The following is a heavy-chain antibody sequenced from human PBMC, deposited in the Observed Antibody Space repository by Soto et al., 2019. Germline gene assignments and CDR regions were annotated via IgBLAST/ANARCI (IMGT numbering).Heavy chain of an antibody. J-gene: IGHJ4*02. CDR2: IWYDGGNK. CDR3: AKDRHSSSSGYFDN. Sequence: GGSLRLSCAASGFAFSSYAIHWVRQAPGKGLEWVAVIWYDGGNKFYADSVKGRFTIARDNSKNTLSLQMNSLRAEDTAMYYCAKDRHSSSSGYFDNWGQGTLVTVYS. CDR1: GFAFSSYA. V-gene: IGHV3-33*06. D-gene: IGHD6-6*01.